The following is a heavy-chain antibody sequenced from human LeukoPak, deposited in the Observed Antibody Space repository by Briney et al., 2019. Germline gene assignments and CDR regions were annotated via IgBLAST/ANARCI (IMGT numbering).Heavy chain of an antibody. J-gene: IGHJ4*02. CDR1: GYASTGDY. Sequence: ASVKVSCKASGYASTGDYMHWVRQAPGQGLEWMGWINPNSGGTNYAQKFQGRVTMTRDTSISTAYMELSRLRSDDTAVYYCARDSDTAMANFDYWGQETLVTVSS. D-gene: IGHD5-18*01. V-gene: IGHV1-2*02. CDR3: ARDSDTAMANFDY. CDR2: INPNSGGT.